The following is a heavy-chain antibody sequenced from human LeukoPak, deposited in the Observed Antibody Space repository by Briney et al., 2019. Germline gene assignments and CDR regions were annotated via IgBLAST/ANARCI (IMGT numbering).Heavy chain of an antibody. CDR2: ISTSSSYI. J-gene: IGHJ6*02. V-gene: IGHV3-21*01. CDR1: GFTFSTYN. D-gene: IGHD1-1*01. Sequence: GGSLRLSCGASGFTFSTYNINWVRQAPGKGLEWVTFISTSSSYIYYADSVKGRFTISRDNAKKSLYLQMNSLRAEDTAVYYCARAFASNSPMDVWGQGTTVTVSS. CDR3: ARAFASNSPMDV.